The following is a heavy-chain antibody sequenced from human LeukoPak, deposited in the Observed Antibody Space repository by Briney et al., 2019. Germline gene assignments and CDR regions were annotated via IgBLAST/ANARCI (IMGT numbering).Heavy chain of an antibody. J-gene: IGHJ4*02. V-gene: IGHV4-59*01. CDR1: GGSISSYY. D-gene: IGHD3-16*02. CDR3: ARLDWESSPFDY. Sequence: PSETLSLTCTVSGGSISSYYWSWIRQPPGKGLEWIGYIYYSGSTNYNPSLKSRVTISVDTSKNQFSLKLSSVTAADTAVYYCARLDWESSPFDYWGQGTLVTVSS. CDR2: IYYSGST.